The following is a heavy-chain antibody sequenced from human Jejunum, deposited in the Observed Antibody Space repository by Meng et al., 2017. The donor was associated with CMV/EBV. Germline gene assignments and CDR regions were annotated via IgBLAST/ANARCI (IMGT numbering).Heavy chain of an antibody. D-gene: IGHD1-26*01. V-gene: IGHV4-61*01. CDR2: VHYRGHT. CDR1: GGSVRGTSYS. J-gene: IGHJ4*02. Sequence: CSVSGGSVRGTSYSWSWIRQSPGKGLEWIGYVHYRGHTKYNPSLESRVSTSVDTSKNPFSLKLSSVTAADTAMYYCVAIVGLTFDFWGQGTLVTVSS. CDR3: VAIVGLTFDF.